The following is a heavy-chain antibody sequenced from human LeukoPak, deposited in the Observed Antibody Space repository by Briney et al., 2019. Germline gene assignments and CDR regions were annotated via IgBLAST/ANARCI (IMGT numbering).Heavy chain of an antibody. CDR1: GGSISSYY. V-gene: IGHV4-59*01. CDR2: IYYSGST. Sequence: SETLSLTCTVSGGSISSYYWSWIRQPPGKGLEWIGYIYYSGSTNYNPSLKSRVTISVDTSKNQFSLKLSSVTAADTAVYYCARGRFKTEYVWGSYRQGDYFDYWGQGTLVTVSS. CDR3: ARGRFKTEYVWGSYRQGDYFDY. J-gene: IGHJ4*02. D-gene: IGHD3-16*02.